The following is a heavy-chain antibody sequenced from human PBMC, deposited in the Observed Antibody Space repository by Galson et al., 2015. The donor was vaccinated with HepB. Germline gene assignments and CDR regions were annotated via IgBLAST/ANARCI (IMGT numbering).Heavy chain of an antibody. CDR2: INSDVSTT. Sequence: CAASGFTFSSNWMQWVRQAPGKGLEWVSRINSDVSTTSYTDSVKGRFTISSDNAKNTLYLQMNSLRAEDTAVYYCGNWGSSWGQGTLVTVSS. V-gene: IGHV3-74*01. D-gene: IGHD7-27*01. CDR1: GFTFSSNW. CDR3: GNWGSS. J-gene: IGHJ5*02.